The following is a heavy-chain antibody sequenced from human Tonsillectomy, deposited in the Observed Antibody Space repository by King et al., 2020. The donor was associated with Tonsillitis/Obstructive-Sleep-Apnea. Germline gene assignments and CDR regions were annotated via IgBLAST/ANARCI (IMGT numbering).Heavy chain of an antibody. V-gene: IGHV4-4*02. CDR3: ARGRCSSISCDEYFHH. CDR2: IYQSGST. D-gene: IGHD2-2*01. J-gene: IGHJ1*01. CDR1: GDSISSSNW. Sequence: QLQESGPGLVKPSGTLSLTCAVSGDSISSSNWWSWVRQPPGKGLEWIGEIYQSGSTNYNPSLKSRVTISVDKSKNQFSLKLTSVTALDTAVYYCARGRCSSISCDEYFHHWGQGTLVTVSS.